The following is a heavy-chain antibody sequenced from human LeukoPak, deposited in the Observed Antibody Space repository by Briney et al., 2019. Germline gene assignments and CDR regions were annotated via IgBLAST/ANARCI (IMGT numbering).Heavy chain of an antibody. CDR2: ISTSSSYI. D-gene: IGHD5-12*01. J-gene: IGHJ4*02. V-gene: IGHV3-21*01. CDR3: ARGPSGYHNT. Sequence: GGSLRLSCSASGFTFSGSTMNWVRQAPGKGLEWVSSISTSSSYIYYADSVKGRFTISRDNSKNTLYLQMNSLRAEDTAVYYCARGPSGYHNTGGQGTLVTVSS. CDR1: GFTFSGST.